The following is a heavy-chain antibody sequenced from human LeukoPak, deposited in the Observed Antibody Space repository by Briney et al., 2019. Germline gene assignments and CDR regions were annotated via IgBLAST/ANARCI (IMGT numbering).Heavy chain of an antibody. CDR1: GYTFSDYY. CDR2: INPNSGGT. CDR3: ARVPRPGTTYYFDY. V-gene: IGHV1-2*02. J-gene: IGHJ4*02. D-gene: IGHD1-1*01. Sequence: ASVKVSCKASGYTFSDYYMHWVRQAPGQGLEWMGWINPNSGGTNYAQKFQGRVTMTRDTSISTAYMELSRLRSDDTAVYYCARVPRPGTTYYFDYWGQGTLVTVSS.